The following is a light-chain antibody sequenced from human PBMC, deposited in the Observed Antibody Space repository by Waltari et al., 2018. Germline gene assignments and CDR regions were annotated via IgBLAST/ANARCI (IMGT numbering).Light chain of an antibody. CDR3: QPLNSNQWT. V-gene: IGKV1-9*01. J-gene: IGKJ1*01. Sequence: IQLTQPPSSLSASVGDRVTITCRATQCINNYLAWYQQKPGKAPKLLIYAAYTLQSRVPSRLIGSGSATDFTLTFSSLQPEDFATYDCQPLNSNQWTFSQGTKVE. CDR2: AAY. CDR1: QCINNY.